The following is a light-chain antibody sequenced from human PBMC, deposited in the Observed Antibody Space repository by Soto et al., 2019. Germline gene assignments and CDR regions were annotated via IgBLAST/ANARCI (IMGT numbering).Light chain of an antibody. J-gene: IGLJ1*01. CDR2: DVS. Sequence: QSVLTQPRSVSGSPGQSVTVSCTVTSSDVGGYNYVSWYQQHPGKAPKLMIYDVSKRPSGVPDRFSGSKSGNTASLTISGLQAEDEADYYCCSYAGSYVFGPGTKVTVL. CDR1: SSDVGGYNY. CDR3: CSYAGSYV. V-gene: IGLV2-11*01.